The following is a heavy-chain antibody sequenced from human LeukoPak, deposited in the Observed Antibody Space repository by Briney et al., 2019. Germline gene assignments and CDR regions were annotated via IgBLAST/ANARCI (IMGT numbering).Heavy chain of an antibody. CDR1: GGSFSGYY. Sequence: KASETLSLTCAVYGGSFSGYYWSWIRQPPGKGLEWIGEINHSGSTNYNPSLKSRVTISVDTSKNQFSLKLSSVTAADTAVYYCARGRNYYDFWSGYYSYWFDPWGQGTLVTVSS. J-gene: IGHJ5*02. V-gene: IGHV4-34*01. CDR2: INHSGST. CDR3: ARGRNYYDFWSGYYSYWFDP. D-gene: IGHD3-3*01.